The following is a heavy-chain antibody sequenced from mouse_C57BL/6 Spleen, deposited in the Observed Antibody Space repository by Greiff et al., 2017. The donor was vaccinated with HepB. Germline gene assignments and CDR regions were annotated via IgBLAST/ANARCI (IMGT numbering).Heavy chain of an antibody. D-gene: IGHD1-1*01. CDR2: FYPGSGSI. CDR3: ARHEGYYGSYWYFDV. CDR1: GYTFTEYT. V-gene: IGHV1-62-2*01. J-gene: IGHJ1*03. Sequence: ESGAELVKPGASVKLSCKASGYTFTEYTIHWVKQRSGQGLEWIGWFYPGSGSIKYNEKVKDKATLTADKSSSTVYMELSILTSEDSAVYFCARHEGYYGSYWYFDVWGTGTTVTVSS.